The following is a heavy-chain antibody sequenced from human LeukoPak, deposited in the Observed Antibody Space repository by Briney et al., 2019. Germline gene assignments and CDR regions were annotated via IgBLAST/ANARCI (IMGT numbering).Heavy chain of an antibody. Sequence: ASVKVSCKASGYTFTSYYMHWVRQAPGQGLEWMGIINPSGGSISYAQKFQGRVTMTRDMSTSTVYMELSSLRSEDTAVYYCARAKEQLATYNYYYYYMDVWGKGTTVTVSS. CDR2: INPSGGSI. CDR1: GYTFTSYY. D-gene: IGHD6-13*01. V-gene: IGHV1-46*01. J-gene: IGHJ6*03. CDR3: ARAKEQLATYNYYYYYMDV.